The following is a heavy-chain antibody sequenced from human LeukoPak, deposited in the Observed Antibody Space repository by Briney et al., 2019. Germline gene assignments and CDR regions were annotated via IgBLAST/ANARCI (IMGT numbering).Heavy chain of an antibody. CDR2: IYYSRST. D-gene: IGHD3-9*01. V-gene: IGHV4-59*12. CDR3: ARTLDYDILTGYYSDDAFDI. Sequence: PSETLSLTCTVSGGSISNYYWSWIRQPPGKGLEWIGYIYYSRSTNYNPSLKSRVTMSVDTSKNQFSLKLSSVTAADTAVYYCARTLDYDILTGYYSDDAFDIWGQGTMVTVSS. CDR1: GGSISNYY. J-gene: IGHJ3*02.